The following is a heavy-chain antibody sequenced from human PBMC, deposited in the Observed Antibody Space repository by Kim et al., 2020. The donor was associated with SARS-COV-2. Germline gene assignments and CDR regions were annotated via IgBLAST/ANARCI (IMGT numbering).Heavy chain of an antibody. CDR3: AKGTGYSDSYYFDY. D-gene: IGHD4-17*01. CDR1: GFTFSGYA. J-gene: IGHJ4*02. V-gene: IGHV3-23*01. Sequence: GGSLRLSCAASGFTFSGYAMAWVRQAPGKGLEWVSALTSTGSSTFYADSVKGRFTISRDNSKNTLFLQMSSLRAEDTALYYFAKGTGYSDSYYFDYWGQG. CDR2: LTSTGSST.